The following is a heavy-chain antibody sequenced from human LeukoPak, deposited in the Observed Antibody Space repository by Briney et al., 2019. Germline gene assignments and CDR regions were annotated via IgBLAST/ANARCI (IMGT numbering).Heavy chain of an antibody. Sequence: PGGSLRLSCAASGFTFSTYAMNWVRQAPGKGLEWVSAISDSGGRTYYADSVRGRFTISRDSSKNTLYLQMNSLRAEDTAVYYCVKRGNYYSFDYWGQGTLVTVSS. J-gene: IGHJ4*02. V-gene: IGHV3-23*01. CDR3: VKRGNYYSFDY. D-gene: IGHD1-26*01. CDR1: GFTFSTYA. CDR2: ISDSGGRT.